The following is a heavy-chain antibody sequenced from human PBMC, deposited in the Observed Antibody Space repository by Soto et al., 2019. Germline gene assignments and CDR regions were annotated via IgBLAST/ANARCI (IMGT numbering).Heavy chain of an antibody. CDR2: IHHSGGT. J-gene: IGHJ5*01. V-gene: IGHV4-34*01. Sequence: SETLSLTCVVYGGSFNGYCWSWIRQPPGQGLEWIGEIHHSGGTNYNPSLKSRVTISVDTSKSQFSLELSSVTAADTSVYYCARARRGYSSSWYNWSDSWGQGTLVTVSS. CDR3: ARARRGYSSSWYNWSDS. CDR1: GGSFNGYC. D-gene: IGHD6-13*01.